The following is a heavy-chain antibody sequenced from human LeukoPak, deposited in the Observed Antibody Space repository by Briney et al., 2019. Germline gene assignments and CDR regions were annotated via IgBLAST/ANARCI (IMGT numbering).Heavy chain of an antibody. CDR1: GGSFSGNY. J-gene: IGHJ4*02. CDR2: INHSGST. V-gene: IGHV4-34*01. Sequence: SETLPITCAVYGGSFSGNYWSWIRQPPGKGLEWIGEINHSGSTNYNPSLKSRVTISVDTPKNQFSLKLSSVTAADTAVYYCVDGRSYRGQGTLVTVSS. CDR3: VDGRSY. D-gene: IGHD2-15*01.